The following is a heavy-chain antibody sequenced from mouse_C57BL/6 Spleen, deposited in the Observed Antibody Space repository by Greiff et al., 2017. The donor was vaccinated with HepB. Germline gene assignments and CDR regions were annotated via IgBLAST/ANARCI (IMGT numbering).Heavy chain of an antibody. D-gene: IGHD2-5*01. Sequence: DVKLVESGGGLVKPGGSLKLSCAASGFTFSDYGMHWVRQAPEKGLEWVAYISSGSSTIYYADTVKGRFTISRDNAKNTLFLQMTSLRSEDTAMYYCARQTIVRVYFDYWGQGTTLTVSS. CDR3: ARQTIVRVYFDY. J-gene: IGHJ2*01. V-gene: IGHV5-17*01. CDR1: GFTFSDYG. CDR2: ISSGSSTI.